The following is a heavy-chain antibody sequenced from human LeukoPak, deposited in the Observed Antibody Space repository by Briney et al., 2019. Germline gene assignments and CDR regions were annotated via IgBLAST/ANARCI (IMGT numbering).Heavy chain of an antibody. CDR2: INPSGGTT. Sequence: GASVKVSCKASGYTFTSYYMHWVRQAPGQGLEWMGLINPSGGTTRYAQKFQGRVTITADKSTSTAYMELSSLRSGDTAVYYCARGKRTRIAAAERYYYYYMDVWGKGTTVTVSS. CDR3: ARGKRTRIAAAERYYYYYMDV. J-gene: IGHJ6*03. CDR1: GYTFTSYY. D-gene: IGHD6-13*01. V-gene: IGHV1-46*01.